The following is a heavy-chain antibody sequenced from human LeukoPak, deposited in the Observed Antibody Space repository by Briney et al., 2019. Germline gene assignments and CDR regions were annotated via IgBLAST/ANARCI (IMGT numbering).Heavy chain of an antibody. Sequence: GGSLRLSCAASGFTFSSYWMHWVRQAPGKGLVWVSRINSDGSSTSYADSVKGRFTISRDNAKNTLYLQMNSLRAEDTAVYYCARVGSDYIGYFDYWGQGTLVTVSS. CDR3: ARVGSDYIGYFDY. J-gene: IGHJ4*02. D-gene: IGHD4-11*01. CDR1: GFTFSSYW. CDR2: INSDGSST. V-gene: IGHV3-74*01.